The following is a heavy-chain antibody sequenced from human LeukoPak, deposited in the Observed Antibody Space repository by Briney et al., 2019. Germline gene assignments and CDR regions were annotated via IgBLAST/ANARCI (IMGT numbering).Heavy chain of an antibody. J-gene: IGHJ4*02. CDR1: GFAFSNYA. CDR3: ARDDYVWGSYRY. Sequence: PGGSLRLSCTTSGFAFSNYAMNWVRQAPGKGLEWVSYISSSSSTIYYADSVKGRFTISRDNAKNSLYLQMNSLRAEDTAVYYCARDDYVWGSYRYWGQGTLVTVSS. V-gene: IGHV3-48*01. D-gene: IGHD3-16*01. CDR2: ISSSSSTI.